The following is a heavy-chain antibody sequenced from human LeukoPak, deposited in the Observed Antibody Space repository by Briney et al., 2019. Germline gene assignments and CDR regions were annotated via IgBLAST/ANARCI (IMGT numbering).Heavy chain of an antibody. D-gene: IGHD6-19*01. Sequence: PGGSLRLSCAVSGFTFSSYAMGWVRQAPGKGLEYVSAISSNGGSTYYADSVKGRFTISRDNSKNTLYLQMSGLRAEDTAVYYCVKEALRIAVAGTLDYWGQGTLVTVSS. CDR2: ISSNGGST. V-gene: IGHV3-64D*06. J-gene: IGHJ4*02. CDR3: VKEALRIAVAGTLDY. CDR1: GFTFSSYA.